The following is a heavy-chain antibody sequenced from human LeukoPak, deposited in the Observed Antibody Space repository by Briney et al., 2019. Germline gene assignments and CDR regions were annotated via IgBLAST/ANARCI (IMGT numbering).Heavy chain of an antibody. CDR1: GGSISSGGYS. D-gene: IGHD5-24*01. J-gene: IGHJ3*02. Sequence: SETLSLTCAVSGGSISSGGYSWSWIRQPPGKGLEWIGYIYHSGSTYYNPSLKSRVTISVDTSKNQFSLKLSSVTAADTAVYYCAREGDGYLGAFDIWGQGTMVTVSS. CDR2: IYHSGST. V-gene: IGHV4-30-2*01. CDR3: AREGDGYLGAFDI.